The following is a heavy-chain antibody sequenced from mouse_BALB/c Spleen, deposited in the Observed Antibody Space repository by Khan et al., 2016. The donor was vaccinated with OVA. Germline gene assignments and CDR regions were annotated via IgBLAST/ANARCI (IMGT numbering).Heavy chain of an antibody. V-gene: IGHV1-4*01. J-gene: IGHJ3*01. Sequence: QVQLQQSGAELARPGASVRMSCKASGYTFTSYTIHWIKKRPGQGLEWIGYINPSNGYTNYNQKFKDKATLTTDKSSTPAYLQLSSLTSDDSAVYNCVRATAYHGNNGWFTYWGQGTLVTVSA. CDR1: GYTFTSYT. CDR3: VRATAYHGNNGWFTY. CDR2: INPSNGYT. D-gene: IGHD2-10*01.